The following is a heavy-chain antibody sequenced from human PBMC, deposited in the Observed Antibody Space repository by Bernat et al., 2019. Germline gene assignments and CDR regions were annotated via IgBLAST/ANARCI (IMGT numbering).Heavy chain of an antibody. J-gene: IGHJ6*02. CDR2: MNPNSGNT. Sequence: QVQLVQSGAEVKKPGASVKVSCKASGYTFTSYDINWVRQAPGQGLEWMGWMNPNSGNTGYAQKFQGRVTMTRNTSISTAYMELSSLRSEDTAVYYCARERQWLRRSGYYYYGMDVWGQGTTVTVSS. V-gene: IGHV1-8*01. CDR1: GYTFTSYD. D-gene: IGHD6-19*01. CDR3: ARERQWLRRSGYYYYGMDV.